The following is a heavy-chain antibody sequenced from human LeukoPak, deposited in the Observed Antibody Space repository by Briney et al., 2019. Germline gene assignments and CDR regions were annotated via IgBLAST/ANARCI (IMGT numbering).Heavy chain of an antibody. V-gene: IGHV3-53*05. CDR1: GFTVSSNY. D-gene: IGHD6-13*01. CDR3: AKDRDSSRPFDY. Sequence: GGSLRLSCAASGFTVSSNYMSWVRQAPGKGLEWVSVIYSGGSTYYADSVKGRFTISRDNSKNTLYLQMNSLRAEDTAVYYCAKDRDSSRPFDYWGQGTLVTVSS. J-gene: IGHJ4*02. CDR2: IYSGGST.